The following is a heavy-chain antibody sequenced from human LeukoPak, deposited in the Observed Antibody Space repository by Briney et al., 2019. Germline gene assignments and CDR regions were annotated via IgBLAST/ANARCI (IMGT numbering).Heavy chain of an antibody. J-gene: IGHJ5*02. CDR3: ARDSSSWFDP. V-gene: IGHV4-59*01. CDR2: IYYSGST. D-gene: IGHD6-13*01. CDR1: GGSISSYY. Sequence: SETLSLTCTAPGGSISSYYWSWIRQPPGKGLEWIGYIYYSGSTNYNPSLKSRVTISVDTSKNQFSLKLSSVTAADTAVYYCARDSSSWFDPWGQGTLVTVSS.